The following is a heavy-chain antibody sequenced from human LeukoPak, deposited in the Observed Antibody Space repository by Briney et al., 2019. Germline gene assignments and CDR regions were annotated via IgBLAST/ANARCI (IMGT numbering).Heavy chain of an antibody. Sequence: ASVKVSCKASGYTFTSYDINWVRQATGQGLEWMGWMNPNSGNTGYAQKFQGRVTMTRNTSISTAYMELSSLRSEDTAVCYCARRLRVGWWFDPWGQGTLVTVSS. V-gene: IGHV1-8*01. J-gene: IGHJ5*02. D-gene: IGHD4-17*01. CDR2: MNPNSGNT. CDR1: GYTFTSYD. CDR3: ARRLRVGWWFDP.